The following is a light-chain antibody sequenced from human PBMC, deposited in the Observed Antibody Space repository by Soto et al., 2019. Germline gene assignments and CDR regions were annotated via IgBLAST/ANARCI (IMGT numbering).Light chain of an antibody. CDR2: DVS. CDR1: SSDVGGYNY. Sequence: QSVLTQPASVSGSPGQSITISCTGTSSDVGGYNYVSWYQQHPGKAPKLMIYDVSNRPSGVSNRFSGSKSGNTASLTISGLQAEDEADYYCSSYTSNSTVVFGRVTKLTVL. CDR3: SSYTSNSTVV. J-gene: IGLJ2*01. V-gene: IGLV2-14*01.